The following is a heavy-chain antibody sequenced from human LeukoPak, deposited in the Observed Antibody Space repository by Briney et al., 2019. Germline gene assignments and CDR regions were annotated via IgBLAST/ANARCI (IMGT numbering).Heavy chain of an antibody. CDR3: AKRGGFDSSGYYQPPEDY. CDR2: ISGSGLST. Sequence: TGGSLRLSCAASGFTFSNFAISWVRQAPGKGLEWVSAISGSGLSTYYADSVKGRFTISRDNSKNTVYLQMNGLSAEDTAVYYCAKRGGFDSSGYYQPPEDYWGQGTLVTVSS. V-gene: IGHV3-23*01. J-gene: IGHJ4*02. CDR1: GFTFSNFA. D-gene: IGHD3-22*01.